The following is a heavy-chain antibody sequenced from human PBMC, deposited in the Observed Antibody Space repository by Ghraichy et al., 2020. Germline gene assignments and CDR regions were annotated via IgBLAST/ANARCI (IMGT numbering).Heavy chain of an antibody. CDR1: GGSFRDFL. V-gene: IGHV4-34*01. CDR3: VRATIRDGMDV. D-gene: IGHD3-3*01. Sequence: SETLSLTCALYGGSFRDFLWTWIRQSPGEGLEYIGEIDVRGTTDHNPSLRSRVTMSVDTSSNHFSLKLTSVTAADTAIYYCVRATIRDGMDVWGQGTTLLVSS. J-gene: IGHJ6*02. CDR2: IDVRGTT.